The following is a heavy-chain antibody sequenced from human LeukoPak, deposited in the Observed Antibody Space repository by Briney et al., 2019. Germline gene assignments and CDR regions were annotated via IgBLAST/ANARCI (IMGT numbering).Heavy chain of an antibody. CDR3: ARDQEGFDY. Sequence: ASVKVSCKASGYTSTSNCIHWVRQAPGQGLEWMGMIYPRDGSTSYAQKFQGRVTVTRDTSTSTVHMELSGLRSEDTAVYYCARDQEGFDYWGQGTLVTVSS. J-gene: IGHJ4*02. CDR1: GYTSTSNC. CDR2: IYPRDGST. V-gene: IGHV1-46*01.